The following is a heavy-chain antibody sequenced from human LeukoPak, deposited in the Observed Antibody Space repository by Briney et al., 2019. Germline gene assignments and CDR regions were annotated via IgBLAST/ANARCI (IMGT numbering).Heavy chain of an antibody. J-gene: IGHJ4*02. Sequence: SETLSLTCTVSGGSISSGSYYWSWIRQPAGKGLEWIGRIYTTGSTNYNPSLKSRVTISVDTSKNQFSLKLTSVTAADTAVYYCARETRNYYDSDGYYSFDYWGQGILVTVSS. V-gene: IGHV4-61*02. D-gene: IGHD3-22*01. CDR3: ARETRNYYDSDGYYSFDY. CDR1: GGSISSGSYY. CDR2: IYTTGST.